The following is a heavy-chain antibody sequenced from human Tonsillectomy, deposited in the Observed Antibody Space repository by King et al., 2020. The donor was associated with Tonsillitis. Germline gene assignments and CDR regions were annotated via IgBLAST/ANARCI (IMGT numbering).Heavy chain of an antibody. CDR3: VRGGTLDYYYGMDV. V-gene: IGHV4-34*01. J-gene: IGHJ6*02. D-gene: IGHD1-14*01. CDR1: GGSFSSYY. Sequence: QVQLQQWGAGLLKPSETLSLTCAVYGGSFSSYYWTWIRQPPGKGLEWIGEINHSGSTTYNPSLKSRVTISVDTSKNQFSLKLSSVTAADTAVYYCVRGGTLDYYYGMDVWGQGTTVTVSS. CDR2: INHSGST.